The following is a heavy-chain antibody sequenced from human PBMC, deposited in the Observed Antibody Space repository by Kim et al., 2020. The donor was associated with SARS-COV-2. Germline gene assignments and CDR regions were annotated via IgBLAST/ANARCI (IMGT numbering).Heavy chain of an antibody. CDR3: AKDMLVGAAWNA. CDR2: ISWNSGSI. J-gene: IGHJ5*02. D-gene: IGHD1-1*01. Sequence: GGSLRLSCAASGFTFDDYAMHWVRQAPGKGLEWVSGISWNSGSIGYADSVKGRFTISRDNAKNSLYLQMNSLRAEDTALYYCAKDMLVGAAWNAWGQGTLVTVSS. CDR1: GFTFDDYA. V-gene: IGHV3-9*01.